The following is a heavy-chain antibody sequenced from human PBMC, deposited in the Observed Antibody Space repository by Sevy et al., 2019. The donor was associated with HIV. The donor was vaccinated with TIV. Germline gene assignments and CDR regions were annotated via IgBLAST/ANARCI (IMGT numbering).Heavy chain of an antibody. V-gene: IGHV4-59*08. J-gene: IGHJ4*02. CDR2: IYYNGHI. CDR3: AGENAWGRGYS. Sequence: SETLSLTCTVSGVSITSLYWNWIRQPPGKGLEWVANIYYNGHINYNPSLESGVTLSLDTSKNQSSLRLSSVTAADTAMYYCAGENAWGRGYSWGQGTLVTVSS. D-gene: IGHD1-26*01. CDR1: GVSITSLY.